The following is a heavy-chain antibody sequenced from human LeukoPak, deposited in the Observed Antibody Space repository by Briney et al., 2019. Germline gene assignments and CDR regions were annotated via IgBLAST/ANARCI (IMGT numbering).Heavy chain of an antibody. J-gene: IGHJ4*02. CDR2: ISGGGGST. V-gene: IGHV3-23*01. D-gene: IGHD6-19*01. CDR1: GFTSSSHA. CDR3: AKDRDTSGWYYFDC. Sequence: GGSLRLSCAASGFTSSSHAMSWVRQAPGKGLEWVSSISGGGGSTYYADSVKGRFTISRDNSKNTLYLQMNSLRAEDTAVYYCAKDRDTSGWYYFDCWGQGTLVTVSS.